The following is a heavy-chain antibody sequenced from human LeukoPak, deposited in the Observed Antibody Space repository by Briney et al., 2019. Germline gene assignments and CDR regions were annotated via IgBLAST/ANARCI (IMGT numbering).Heavy chain of an antibody. CDR3: ARDSEDGYNYEGYNWFDP. CDR1: GFTFSSYS. J-gene: IGHJ5*02. D-gene: IGHD5-24*01. V-gene: IGHV3-48*04. CDR2: ISSSSSTI. Sequence: GGSLRLSCAASGFTFSSYSMNWVRQAPGKGLEWVSYISSSSSTIYYADSVKGRFTIPRDNAKNSLYLQMNSLRAEDTAVYYCARDSEDGYNYEGYNWFDPWGQGTLVTVSS.